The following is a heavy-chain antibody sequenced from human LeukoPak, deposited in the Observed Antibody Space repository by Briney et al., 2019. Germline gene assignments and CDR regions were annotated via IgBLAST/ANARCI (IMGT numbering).Heavy chain of an antibody. J-gene: IGHJ4*02. CDR2: IIPILGTA. CDR1: GGTFSSYA. D-gene: IGHD3-22*01. V-gene: IGHV1-69*05. CDR3: ARDQGPYYYDSSGYYDY. Sequence: SVKVSCKASGGTFSSYAIRGVRQAPGQGLERMGRIIPILGTAKYAQNFQGRVTITTDESTSTAYMELSSLRSEDTAVYYCARDQGPYYYDSSGYYDYWGQGTLVTVSS.